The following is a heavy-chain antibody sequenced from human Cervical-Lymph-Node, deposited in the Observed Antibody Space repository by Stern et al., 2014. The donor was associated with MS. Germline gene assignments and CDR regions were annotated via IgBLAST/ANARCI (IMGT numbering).Heavy chain of an antibody. J-gene: IGHJ2*01. Sequence: QVQLQESGPGLVKPSQTLSLTCTVSGGSISGGDFYWSWIRQSAGKGLEWIGRVYDSGSTFYNPSLRCRVAMSVDTSKNQFPLRLPSVTAADTAVYYCARDRLYDTVWYQWYFDLWGRGTLVTVSS. CDR2: VYDSGST. V-gene: IGHV4-61*02. D-gene: IGHD3-16*01. CDR3: ARDRLYDTVWYQWYFDL. CDR1: GGSISGGDFY.